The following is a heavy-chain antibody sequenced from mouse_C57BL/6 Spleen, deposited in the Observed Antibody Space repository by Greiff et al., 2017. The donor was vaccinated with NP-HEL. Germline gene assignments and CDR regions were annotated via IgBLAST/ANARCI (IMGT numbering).Heavy chain of an antibody. CDR2: IYPGDGDT. CDR1: GYAFSSSW. CDR3: ARTAQATLYYYAMDY. V-gene: IGHV1-82*01. Sequence: VQLKQSGPELVKPGASVKISCKASGYAFSSSWMNWVKQRPGKGLEWIGRIYPGDGDTNYNGKFKGKATLTADKSSSTAYMQLSSLTSEDSAVYFCARTAQATLYYYAMDYWGQGTSVTVSS. D-gene: IGHD3-2*02. J-gene: IGHJ4*01.